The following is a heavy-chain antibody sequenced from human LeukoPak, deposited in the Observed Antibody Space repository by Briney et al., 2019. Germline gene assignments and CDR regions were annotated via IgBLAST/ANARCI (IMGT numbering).Heavy chain of an antibody. V-gene: IGHV1-2*07. J-gene: IGHJ4*02. Sequence: GASVKVSCQASGYSFTAFYIHWVRQAPGQRLEWMGWIRPRSGETNYAYKFRGRVTMTRDTSISTTYMDLGSLGSDDTAVYYCARDGDYGTGSYYRGFFDYWGQGTLVTVSS. CDR2: IRPRSGET. D-gene: IGHD3-10*01. CDR3: ARDGDYGTGSYYRGFFDY. CDR1: GYSFTAFY.